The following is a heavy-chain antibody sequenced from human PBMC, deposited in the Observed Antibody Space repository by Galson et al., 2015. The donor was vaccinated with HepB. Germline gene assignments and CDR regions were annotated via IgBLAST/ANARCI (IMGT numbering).Heavy chain of an antibody. CDR1: GYTFTSYA. CDR3: ARGDTTQVLAVDI. D-gene: IGHD1-26*01. CDR2: INDGSSNT. J-gene: IGHJ3*02. Sequence: SVRVSCKASGYTFTSYAMHWVRQAPGKRLEWVAVINDGSSNTYYSHSVQGRFTITRDKSKNTAYLEMSSLRAEDTAVYYCARGDTTQVLAVDIWGQGTMVTVSS. V-gene: IGHV1-3*01.